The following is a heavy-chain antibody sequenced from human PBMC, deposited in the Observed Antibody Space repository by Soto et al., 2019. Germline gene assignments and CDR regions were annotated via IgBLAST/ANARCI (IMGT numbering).Heavy chain of an antibody. Sequence: ASVKVSCKASGYTFTSYGISWVRQAPGQGLEWMGWISAYNGNTNYAQKLQGRVTMTADESTSTAYMELSSLRSEDTAVYYCARAPLEVAALVNYGMDVWGQGTTVTVSS. CDR3: ARAPLEVAALVNYGMDV. V-gene: IGHV1-18*01. J-gene: IGHJ6*02. CDR1: GYTFTSYG. D-gene: IGHD2-15*01. CDR2: ISAYNGNT.